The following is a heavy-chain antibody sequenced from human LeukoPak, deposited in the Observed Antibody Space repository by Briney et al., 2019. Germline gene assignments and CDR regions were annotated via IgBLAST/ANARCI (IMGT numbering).Heavy chain of an antibody. CDR1: GFTFSSYS. Sequence: PGGSLRLSCAASGFTFSSYSVNWVRQAPGKGLEWVSYISSSSSTIYYADSVMGRFTISRDNANNSLYLQMNSLRAEDTAVYYCARFDSSGYFIRALGYWGQGTLVTVSS. J-gene: IGHJ4*02. CDR2: ISSSSSTI. V-gene: IGHV3-48*04. D-gene: IGHD3-22*01. CDR3: ARFDSSGYFIRALGY.